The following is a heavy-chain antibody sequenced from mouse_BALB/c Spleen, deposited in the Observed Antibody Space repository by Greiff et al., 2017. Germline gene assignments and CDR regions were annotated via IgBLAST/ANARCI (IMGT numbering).Heavy chain of an antibody. Sequence: EVKLQESGGGLVQPGGSLKLSCAASGFTFSSYGMSWVRQTPDKRLELVATINSNGGSTYYPDSVKGRFTISRDNAKNTLYLQMSSLKSEDTAMYYCARDRDYYGSSYYAMDYWGQGTSVTVSS. CDR1: GFTFSSYG. V-gene: IGHV5-6-3*01. J-gene: IGHJ4*01. D-gene: IGHD1-1*01. CDR3: ARDRDYYGSSYYAMDY. CDR2: INSNGGST.